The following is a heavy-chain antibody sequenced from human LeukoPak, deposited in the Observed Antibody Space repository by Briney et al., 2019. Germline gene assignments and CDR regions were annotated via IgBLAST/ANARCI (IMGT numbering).Heavy chain of an antibody. J-gene: IGHJ6*02. D-gene: IGHD4-17*01. CDR2: IYYSGST. CDR1: GDSISSGGYY. V-gene: IGHV4-31*03. Sequence: SETLSLTCTVSGDSISSGGYYWSWIRQHPGKGLEWIGYIYYSGSTYYNPSLKSRVTISVDTSKNQFSLKLSSVTAADTAVYYCARDKPDDYGDAYGMDVWGQGTTVTVSS. CDR3: ARDKPDDYGDAYGMDV.